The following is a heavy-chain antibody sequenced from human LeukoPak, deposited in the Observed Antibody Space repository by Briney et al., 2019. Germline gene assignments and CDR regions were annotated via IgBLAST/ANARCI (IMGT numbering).Heavy chain of an antibody. CDR1: GRSISRGSYY. Sequence: SQTLSLTYTVSGRSISRGSYYRSWIRQPAGKDLQCMGRSYTSWSTHYNPSLNTRITIAVDTPKDQCSLKLNSLTAASTAVYYCASGRVAVAPPRYCYMNVWGKGTTVTVSS. CDR2: SYTSWST. CDR3: ASGRVAVAPPRYCYMNV. D-gene: IGHD6-19*01. J-gene: IGHJ6*03. V-gene: IGHV4-61*02.